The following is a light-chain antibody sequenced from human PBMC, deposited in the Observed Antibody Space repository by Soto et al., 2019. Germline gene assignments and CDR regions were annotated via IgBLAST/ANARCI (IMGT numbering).Light chain of an antibody. CDR3: QQYGTSPLT. CDR1: QSLSTSY. CDR2: GAS. Sequence: DIVLTQSPGTLSLSPGERVALSCRASQSLSTSYLAWYQQKPGQAPRLLIYGASSRATGIPDRFSGSGSGTDFTLTISRLEPEDFAVYFCQQYGTSPLTFGGGTKVDIK. V-gene: IGKV3-20*01. J-gene: IGKJ4*01.